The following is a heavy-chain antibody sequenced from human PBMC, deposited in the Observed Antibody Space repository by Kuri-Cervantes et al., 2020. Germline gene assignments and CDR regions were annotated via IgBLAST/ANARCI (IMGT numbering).Heavy chain of an antibody. CDR1: GFTFSSYG. J-gene: IGHJ4*02. V-gene: IGHV3-30*18. Sequence: LSLTCAASGFTFSSYGMHWVRQAPGKGLEWVAVISYDGSNKYYADSVKGRFTISRDNSKNTLYLQMNSLRAEDTAVYYCAKHKSPVRDYWGQGTLVTVSS. D-gene: IGHD6-19*01. CDR2: ISYDGSNK. CDR3: AKHKSPVRDY.